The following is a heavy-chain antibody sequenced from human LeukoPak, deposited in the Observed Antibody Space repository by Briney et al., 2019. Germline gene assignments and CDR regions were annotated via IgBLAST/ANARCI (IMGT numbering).Heavy chain of an antibody. Sequence: SETLSLTCTVSGGSISSSHYYWGWIRQPPGKGLEWIGYIYYSGGTYYNPSLKSRVTISVDTFKNQFSLKLTSVTAADTAVYYCARYGSTWNGYFQHWGPGTLVTVSS. CDR3: ARYGSTWNGYFQH. J-gene: IGHJ1*01. CDR1: GGSISSSHYY. CDR2: IYYSGGT. V-gene: IGHV4-61*05. D-gene: IGHD6-19*01.